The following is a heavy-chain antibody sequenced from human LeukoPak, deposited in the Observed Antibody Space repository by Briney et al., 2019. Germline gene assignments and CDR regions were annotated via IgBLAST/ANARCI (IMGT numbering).Heavy chain of an antibody. D-gene: IGHD6-6*01. CDR2: IYHSGST. CDR3: ASRVAAPFDY. J-gene: IGHJ4*02. V-gene: IGHV4-38-2*01. Sequence: KPSETLSLTCAVSGYSISSGYYWGWIRQPPGKGLEWIGSIYHSGSTYYNPSLKSRVTISVDTSKNQFSRKLSSVTAADTAVYYCASRVAAPFDYWGQGTLVTVSS. CDR1: GYSISSGYY.